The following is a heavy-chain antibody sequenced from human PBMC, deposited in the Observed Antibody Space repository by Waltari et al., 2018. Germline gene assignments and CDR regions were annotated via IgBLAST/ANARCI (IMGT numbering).Heavy chain of an antibody. V-gene: IGHV4-34*01. J-gene: IGHJ5*02. CDR1: GGSFSGYY. CDR3: ARGRTRKEYYYDSSGYTSRGWFDP. CDR2: INHSGST. D-gene: IGHD3-22*01. Sequence: QVQLQQWGAGLLKPSETLSLTCAVYGGSFSGYYWSWIRQPPGKGLGWMGEINHSGSTNHNPSLKSRVTISVDTSKNQFSLKLSSVTAADTAVYYCARGRTRKEYYYDSSGYTSRGWFDPWGQGTLVTVSS.